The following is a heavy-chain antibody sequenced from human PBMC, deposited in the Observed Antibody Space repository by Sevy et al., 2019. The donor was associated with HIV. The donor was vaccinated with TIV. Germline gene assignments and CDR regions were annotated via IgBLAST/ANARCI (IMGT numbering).Heavy chain of an antibody. Sequence: GGSLRLSCTASGFTFGDYCMSWVRQAPGKGLEWVAFLKSDVYGGTVDHAASVRGRFVISRDDSKTNAYLQMNDLKTEDTGVYYCTRWKAAQSIFAYWGQGALVTVSS. CDR2: LKSDVYGGTV. J-gene: IGHJ4*02. CDR1: GFTFGDYC. CDR3: TRWKAAQSIFAY. V-gene: IGHV3-49*04. D-gene: IGHD6-13*01.